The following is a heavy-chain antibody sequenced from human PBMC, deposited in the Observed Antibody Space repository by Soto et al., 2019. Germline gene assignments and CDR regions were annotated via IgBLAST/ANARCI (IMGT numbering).Heavy chain of an antibody. Sequence: PSETLSLTXTVSGGSISSGDYYWSWIRQPPGKGLEWIGYIYYSGSTYYNPSLKSRVTISVDTSKNQFSLKLSSVTAADTAVYYCARVGSGYSYGIDYWGQGTLVTVSS. CDR3: ARVGSGYSYGIDY. V-gene: IGHV4-30-4*01. CDR2: IYYSGST. J-gene: IGHJ4*02. CDR1: GGSISSGDYY. D-gene: IGHD5-18*01.